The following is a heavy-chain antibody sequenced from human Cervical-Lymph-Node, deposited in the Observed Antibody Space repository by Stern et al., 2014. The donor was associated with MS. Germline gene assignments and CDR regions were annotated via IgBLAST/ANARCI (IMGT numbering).Heavy chain of an antibody. D-gene: IGHD2-21*02. J-gene: IGHJ5*02. CDR2: ISYDGSNE. CDR1: GFTFSSYA. CDR3: ARDGREGDSYLSGWFDP. V-gene: IGHV3-30*04. Sequence: VHLVESGGGVVQPGRSLRLSCAASGFTFSSYAMHWVRQAPGKGLEWVAVISYDGSNEYYADSVKGRFTISRDNSKNTLYLQMNSLRAEDTAVFFCARDGREGDSYLSGWFDPWGQGTLVIVSS.